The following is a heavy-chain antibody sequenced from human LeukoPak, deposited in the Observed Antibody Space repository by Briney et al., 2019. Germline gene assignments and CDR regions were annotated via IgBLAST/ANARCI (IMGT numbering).Heavy chain of an antibody. V-gene: IGHV3-30-3*01. Sequence: PGGSLILSGAASGFTFSSYAMHWVRQAPGKGLEWVAVTSYDGSNKYYADSVKGRFTISRDNSKNTLYLQMNSLRAEDTAVYYCASHLPNRMGSLRYFDWLLSPLDYWGQGTLVTVSS. CDR3: ASHLPNRMGSLRYFDWLLSPLDY. J-gene: IGHJ4*02. CDR2: TSYDGSNK. D-gene: IGHD3-9*01. CDR1: GFTFSSYA.